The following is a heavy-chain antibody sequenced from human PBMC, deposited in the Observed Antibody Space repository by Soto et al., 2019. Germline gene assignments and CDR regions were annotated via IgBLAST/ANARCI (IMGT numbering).Heavy chain of an antibody. CDR3: ARVTSHISYSYGRNWYFDL. Sequence: QVQLVQSGAEVKKPGASVKVSCKASGYTFTSYGISWVRQAPGQGLEWMGWISAYNGNTNYAQKLQGRVTMTTDTSTSTAYMELRSLRSDDTAVYYCARVTSHISYSYGRNWYFDLWGRGTLVTVSS. D-gene: IGHD5-18*01. CDR1: GYTFTSYG. V-gene: IGHV1-18*01. CDR2: ISAYNGNT. J-gene: IGHJ2*01.